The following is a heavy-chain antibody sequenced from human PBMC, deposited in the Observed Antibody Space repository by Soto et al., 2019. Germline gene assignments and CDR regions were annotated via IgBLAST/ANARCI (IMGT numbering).Heavy chain of an antibody. Sequence: QVQLQESGPGLVKPSQTLSLTCTVSGGSINSGGYCWGWIRQHPGRGLDWIGCISYGGSTSYNPYLKSRVTISVNTSKNQFSLKLTSVTASHTAVYYCSRGILVWGQGALITVSS. V-gene: IGHV4-31*03. J-gene: IGHJ4*02. CDR3: SRGILV. CDR1: GGSINSGGYC. CDR2: ISYGGST. D-gene: IGHD5-18*01.